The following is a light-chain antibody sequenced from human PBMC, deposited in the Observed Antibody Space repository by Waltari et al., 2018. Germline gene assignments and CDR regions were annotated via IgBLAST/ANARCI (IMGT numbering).Light chain of an antibody. V-gene: IGLV2-14*01. J-gene: IGLJ2*01. CDR1: SSDVGGYNY. CDR2: DVS. Sequence: QSALTQPASVSGSPGQSITISCTGTSSDVGGYNYVSWYQQHPGKAPKLMIYDVSNRPAGVSNRFSGSKSGNTASLTIPGLQAEDEADYYCSSYTSPDVVFGGGTKLTVL. CDR3: SSYTSPDVV.